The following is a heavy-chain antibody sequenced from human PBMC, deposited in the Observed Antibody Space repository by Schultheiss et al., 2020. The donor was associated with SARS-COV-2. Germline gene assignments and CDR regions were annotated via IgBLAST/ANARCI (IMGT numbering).Heavy chain of an antibody. CDR3: ASVLSLGYCSSTSCYAPYYYGMDV. J-gene: IGHJ6*02. Sequence: GGSLRLSCAASGFTFSDYYMSWIRQAPGKGLEWVSYISSSGSTIYYADSVKGRFTISRDNAKNSLYLQMNSLRAEDTAVYYCASVLSLGYCSSTSCYAPYYYGMDVWGQGTTVTVSS. V-gene: IGHV3-11*01. CDR2: ISSSGSTI. CDR1: GFTFSDYY. D-gene: IGHD2-2*01.